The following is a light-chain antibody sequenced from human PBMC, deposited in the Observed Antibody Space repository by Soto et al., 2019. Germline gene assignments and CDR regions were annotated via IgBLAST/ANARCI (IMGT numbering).Light chain of an antibody. Sequence: QSALTQPASVSGSPGQSITISCTGTNSDVGSYDYVSWYQQYPGKAPKVIIYEVGNRPSGVSDRFSASKSGNTASLTISGLQAEDEAVYYCSSYTSTTTLYVLGSGTKDTVL. CDR3: SSYTSTTTLYV. J-gene: IGLJ1*01. V-gene: IGLV2-14*01. CDR1: NSDVGSYDY. CDR2: EVG.